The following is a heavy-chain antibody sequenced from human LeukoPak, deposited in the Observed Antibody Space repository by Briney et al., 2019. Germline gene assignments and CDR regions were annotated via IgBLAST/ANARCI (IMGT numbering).Heavy chain of an antibody. CDR2: ISYDGGNK. CDR3: ARDNPVGATGPFDY. J-gene: IGHJ4*02. Sequence: QPGRSLRLSCAASGFTFSSYAMHWVRQAPGKGLEWVAVISYDGGNKYYADSVKGRFTTSRDNSKNTLYLQMNSLRAEDTAVYYCARDNPVGATGPFDYWGQGTLVTVSS. V-gene: IGHV3-30-3*01. D-gene: IGHD1-26*01. CDR1: GFTFSSYA.